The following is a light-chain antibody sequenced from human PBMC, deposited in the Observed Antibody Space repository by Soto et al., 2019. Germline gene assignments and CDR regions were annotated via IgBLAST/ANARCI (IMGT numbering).Light chain of an antibody. Sequence: QSVLTQPPSASGTPGQRVTISCSGSGSNIGSHTVSWYQQLPGTAPNLLIYSNDQRPSGVPDRFSASKSGTSASLDISGLRSEDEADYYCSANDDSLGGPVFGGGTKLTVL. CDR1: GSNIGSHT. CDR3: SANDDSLGGPV. CDR2: SND. J-gene: IGLJ2*01. V-gene: IGLV1-44*01.